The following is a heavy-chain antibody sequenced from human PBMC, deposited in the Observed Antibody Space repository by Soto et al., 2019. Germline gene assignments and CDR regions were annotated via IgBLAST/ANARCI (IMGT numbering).Heavy chain of an antibody. J-gene: IGHJ1*01. CDR2: MSYDGSNK. D-gene: IGHD1-26*01. V-gene: IGHV3-30*03. Sequence: VQLEESGGGVVQPGRSLRLSCAASGFTFSTDVMHWVRQAPGKGLEWVAVMSYDGSNKYYADSVKGRFTISRDNYKNTLFLQMSSLRPEDTGVYYCARGESGAYLQYWGQGTLVTVSS. CDR3: ARGESGAYLQY. CDR1: GFTFSTDV.